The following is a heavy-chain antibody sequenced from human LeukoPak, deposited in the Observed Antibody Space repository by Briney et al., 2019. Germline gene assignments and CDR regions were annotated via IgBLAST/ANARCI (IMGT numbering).Heavy chain of an antibody. CDR2: ICGGST. Sequence: GGSLRLSCAASGFTVSTNYLSWVRQAPGKGLEWVSVICGGSTFYADSVKGRFTISRDNSKNTLYLQMNSLRAEDTAVYYCARGGDSGYDLSYWGQGTLVTVSS. V-gene: IGHV3-66*01. CDR3: ARGGDSGYDLSY. J-gene: IGHJ4*02. D-gene: IGHD5-12*01. CDR1: GFTVSTNY.